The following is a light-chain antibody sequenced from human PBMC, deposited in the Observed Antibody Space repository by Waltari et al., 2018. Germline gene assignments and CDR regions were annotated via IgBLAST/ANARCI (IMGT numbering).Light chain of an antibody. J-gene: IGLJ3*02. CDR1: SSNIGSDN. V-gene: IGLV1-44*01. Sequence: QSLLTQPPSASGTPGQRVTISCSGSSSNIGSDNVNWYRQFPGTAPKLLLYNNNQRPSGVPDRVSGSKSCTSASLAISGLQSEDEADYYCSSWDDSLNVWLFGGGTKLTVL. CDR3: SSWDDSLNVWL. CDR2: NNN.